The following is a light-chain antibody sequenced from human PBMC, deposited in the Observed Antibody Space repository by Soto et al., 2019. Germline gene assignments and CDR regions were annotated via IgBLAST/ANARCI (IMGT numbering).Light chain of an antibody. J-gene: IGKJ1*01. CDR1: QSVSSN. CDR3: QQYGSSPT. V-gene: IGKV3-20*01. CDR2: STS. Sequence: EIVMTQSPATLSVSPGERATLSCRASQSVSSNLAWYQQKPGQAPRLLIYSTSTRATGIPDRFSGSGSGTDFTLTISRLEPEDFAVYYCQQYGSSPTFGQGTKVDIK.